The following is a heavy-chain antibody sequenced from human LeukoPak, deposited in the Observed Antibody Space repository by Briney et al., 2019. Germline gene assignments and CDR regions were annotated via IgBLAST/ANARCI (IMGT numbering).Heavy chain of an antibody. V-gene: IGHV3-30*18. CDR2: ISYDGSNE. D-gene: IGHD6-13*01. Sequence: GGSLRLSCAASGFTFSSYGMHWVRQAPGKGLEWATVISYDGSNEYFADSVKGRFTISRDNSKNTLYLQMSSLRAEDTAVYYCAKEEAADGDAFDIWGQGTMVTVSS. CDR1: GFTFSSYG. J-gene: IGHJ3*02. CDR3: AKEEAADGDAFDI.